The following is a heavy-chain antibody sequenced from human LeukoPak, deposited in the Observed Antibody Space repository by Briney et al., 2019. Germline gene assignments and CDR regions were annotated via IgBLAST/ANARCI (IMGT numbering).Heavy chain of an antibody. Sequence: PSETLSLTCVVSAISISRSHFCGWIRQSPGKGLEWIGNIQHSGHTYYNPSLKSRVTMSVDRSRNQYSLRMYSVTAADTAVYYCARRFKARYSYGPYYFDYWGQGTLVTVSS. CDR2: IQHSGHT. CDR3: ARRFKARYSYGPYYFDY. V-gene: IGHV4-38-2*01. D-gene: IGHD5-18*01. CDR1: AISISRSHF. J-gene: IGHJ4*02.